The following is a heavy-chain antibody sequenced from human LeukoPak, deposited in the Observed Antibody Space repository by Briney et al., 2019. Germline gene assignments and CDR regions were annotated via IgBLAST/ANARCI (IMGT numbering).Heavy chain of an antibody. J-gene: IGHJ1*01. CDR1: GFTFSAHW. V-gene: IGHV3-7*01. CDR2: IKEDGSEK. Sequence: GGSLRLSCAASGFTFSAHWMSWVRQAPGKGLEWVANIKEDGSEKYYVDSVKGRFTISRDIAKNSLYLQMNSLRAEDTAVYYCTRDLYSQYWGQGTLVTVSS. CDR3: TRDLYSQY. D-gene: IGHD2-21*01.